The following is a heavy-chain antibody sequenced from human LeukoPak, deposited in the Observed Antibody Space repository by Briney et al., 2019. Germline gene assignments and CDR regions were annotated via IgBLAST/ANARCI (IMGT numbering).Heavy chain of an antibody. CDR1: GFTFSDYY. V-gene: IGHV3-11*06. Sequence: GGSLRLSCAASGFTFSDYYMSWIRQAPGKGLEWISYISSSSNYTNYADSVKGRFTISRDNAKNSLYLQMNSLRAEDTAVYYCARRAGNSSAYDYWGQGTLVTVSS. J-gene: IGHJ4*02. CDR2: ISSSSNYT. CDR3: ARRAGNSSAYDY. D-gene: IGHD3-22*01.